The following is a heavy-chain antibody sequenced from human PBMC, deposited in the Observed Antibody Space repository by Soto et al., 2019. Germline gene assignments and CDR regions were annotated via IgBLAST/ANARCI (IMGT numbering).Heavy chain of an antibody. Sequence: LSLTCDVSGGSIKTDNWWTWVRQSPGKGLEWIGEIYHSGSALYTPSLNNRHTISIDKSKKQFSLTLTSVTAADTALYFCASARSGLIAKAFDLWGQGIQVTVSS. J-gene: IGHJ5*02. CDR3: ASARSGLIAKAFDL. CDR2: IYHSGSA. V-gene: IGHV4-4*01. D-gene: IGHD2-21*01. CDR1: GGSIKTDNW.